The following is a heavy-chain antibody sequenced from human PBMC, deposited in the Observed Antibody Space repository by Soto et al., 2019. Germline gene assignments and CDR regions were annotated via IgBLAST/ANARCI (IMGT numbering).Heavy chain of an antibody. CDR3: ARADYGGNYFDY. CDR2: IIPIFGTA. D-gene: IGHD4-17*01. Sequence: SVKVSCKASGGTFSSYAISWVRQAPGQGLEWMGGIIPIFGTANYAQKFQGRVTITADKSTSTAYMELSSLRSEDTAVYYCARADYGGNYFDYWGQGTMVTVSS. V-gene: IGHV1-69*06. CDR1: GGTFSSYA. J-gene: IGHJ4*02.